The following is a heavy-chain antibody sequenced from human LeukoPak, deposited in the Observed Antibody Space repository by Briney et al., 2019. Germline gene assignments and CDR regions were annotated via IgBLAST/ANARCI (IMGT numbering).Heavy chain of an antibody. CDR3: ARRGWDSSGHDAFDI. Sequence: GESLKISCKDSEYSFTRYWTSWVRQMPGKGLEWMGRIDPSDSYTNYSPSFQGHVTLSADKSISTAYLQWSSLKASDTAMYYCARRGWDSSGHDAFDIWGQGTMVTVSS. D-gene: IGHD3-22*01. CDR2: IDPSDSYT. J-gene: IGHJ3*02. V-gene: IGHV5-10-1*01. CDR1: EYSFTRYW.